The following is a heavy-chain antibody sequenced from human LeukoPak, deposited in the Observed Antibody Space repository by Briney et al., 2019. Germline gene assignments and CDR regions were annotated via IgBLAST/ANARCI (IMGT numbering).Heavy chain of an antibody. V-gene: IGHV4-59*01. CDR2: IYYSGST. CDR3: ARDGHELWFDP. J-gene: IGHJ5*02. CDR1: GGSISSYY. Sequence: SETLSLTCSVSGGSISSYYWSWIRQPPGKGLEWIGYIYYSGSTNYNPSLKSRVTISVDTSKNQFSLKLSSVTAADTAVYYCARDGHELWFDPWGQGTLVTVSS. D-gene: IGHD1-7*01.